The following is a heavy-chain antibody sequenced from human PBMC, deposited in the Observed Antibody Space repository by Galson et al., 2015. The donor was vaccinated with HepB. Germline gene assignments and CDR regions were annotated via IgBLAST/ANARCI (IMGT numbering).Heavy chain of an antibody. Sequence: SLRLSCAASGFTFSSYAISWVRQAPGKGLEWVSTISGGGDGTYYADSVKGRFTVSRDNAKNTLSLQMNSLRDEDTAVYYCAKSLGTGAARGSDVWGQGTTVTVSS. CDR3: AKSLGTGAARGSDV. CDR1: GFTFSSYA. V-gene: IGHV3-23*01. J-gene: IGHJ6*02. D-gene: IGHD2-8*02. CDR2: ISGGGDGT.